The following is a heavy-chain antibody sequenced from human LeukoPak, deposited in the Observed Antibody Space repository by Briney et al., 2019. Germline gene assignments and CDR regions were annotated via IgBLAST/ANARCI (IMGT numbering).Heavy chain of an antibody. D-gene: IGHD3-16*01. CDR1: GFTFDDYA. CDR3: VRDGGPYYFDY. V-gene: IGHV3-9*01. J-gene: IGHJ4*02. CDR2: ISWNSGSI. Sequence: GRSLRLSCAASGFTFDDYAMHWVRQAPGKGLEWVSGISWNSGSIGYADSVKGRFTISRDNAKNSLYLQMNSLRAEDTAVYYCVRDGGPYYFDYWGQGTLVTVSS.